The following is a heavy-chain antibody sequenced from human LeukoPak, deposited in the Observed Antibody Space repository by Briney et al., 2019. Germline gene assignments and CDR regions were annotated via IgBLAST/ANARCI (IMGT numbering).Heavy chain of an antibody. J-gene: IGHJ4*02. V-gene: IGHV4-34*01. Sequence: SETLSLTCAVSSASFSNYYWTWIRQSPGKGLEWIGEINQSGSTNYNPSLKSRVTISADTSKKQLSLKLSSVTAADTAVYYCARGHLYYYDSSGYYQSYFDYWGQGTLVTVSS. CDR3: ARGHLYYYDSSGYYQSYFDY. CDR2: INQSGST. D-gene: IGHD3-22*01. CDR1: SASFSNYY.